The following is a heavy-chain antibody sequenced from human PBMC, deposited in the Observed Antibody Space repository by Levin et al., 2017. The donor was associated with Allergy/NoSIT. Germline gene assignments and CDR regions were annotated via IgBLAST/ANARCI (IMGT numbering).Heavy chain of an antibody. V-gene: IGHV2-5*02. Sequence: SGPTLVKPTQTLTLTCTFSGFSLSTSGVGVGWIRQPPGKALEWLALIYWDDDKRYSPSLKSRLTITKDTSKNQVVLTMTNMDPVDTATYYCAHTWGKTYYYDSSGYYPSSYYFDYWGQGTLVTVSS. CDR3: AHTWGKTYYYDSSGYYPSSYYFDY. J-gene: IGHJ4*02. CDR2: IYWDDDK. D-gene: IGHD3-22*01. CDR1: GFSLSTSGVG.